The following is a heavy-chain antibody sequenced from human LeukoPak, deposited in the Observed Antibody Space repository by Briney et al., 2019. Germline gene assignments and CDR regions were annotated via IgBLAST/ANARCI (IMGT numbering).Heavy chain of an antibody. Sequence: SETLSLTCTGSGVSISSYYWSWLRQPPGKGLEWIGYIYYSGSTNYNPSLKSRVTISVDTSKNQFSLKLSSVTAADTAVYYCAREASPAEGYGMDVWGKGTTVTVSS. V-gene: IGHV4-59*01. CDR1: GVSISSYY. CDR2: IYYSGST. J-gene: IGHJ6*04. D-gene: IGHD5-12*01. CDR3: AREASPAEGYGMDV.